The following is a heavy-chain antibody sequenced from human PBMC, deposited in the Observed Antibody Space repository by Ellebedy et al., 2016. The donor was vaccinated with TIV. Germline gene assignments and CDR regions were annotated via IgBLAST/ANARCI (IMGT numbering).Heavy chain of an antibody. V-gene: IGHV1-18*01. CDR3: AVSGREIAFDI. D-gene: IGHD1-26*01. J-gene: IGHJ3*02. CDR2: ISAYNGNT. CDR1: GYTFTSYA. Sequence: ASVKVSCKASGYTFTSYAMHWVRQAPGQRLEWMGWISAYNGNTNYAQKLQGRVTMTTDTSTSTAYMELRSLRSDDTAVYYCAVSGREIAFDIWGQGTMVTVSS.